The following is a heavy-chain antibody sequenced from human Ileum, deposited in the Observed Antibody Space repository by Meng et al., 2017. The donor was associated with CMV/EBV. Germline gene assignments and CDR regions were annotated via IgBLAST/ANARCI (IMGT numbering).Heavy chain of an antibody. V-gene: IGHV4-39*07. CDR2: VYDTGDT. CDR1: GGSVSGSTHY. Sequence: GSLRLSCTFSGGSVSGSTHYWAWIRQTPGKGPEWIGSVYDTGDTHYNPSLKSRVTISVDTSKNQFSLKLSSVTAADTAVYYCARHGSHYDFWSGYRAPFDYWGQGTLVTVSS. D-gene: IGHD3-3*01. CDR3: ARHGSHYDFWSGYRAPFDY. J-gene: IGHJ4*02.